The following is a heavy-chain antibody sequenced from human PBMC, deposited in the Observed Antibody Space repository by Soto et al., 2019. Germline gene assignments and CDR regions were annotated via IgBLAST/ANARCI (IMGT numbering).Heavy chain of an antibody. CDR2: VNIYRGTT. Sequence: QVQLVQSGAEVQKPGASVRVSCKPSGYTFSDYGISWVRQAPGQGLEWMGWVNIYRGTTNYAQKFQGRVTMTTDTPTTTAYLDLTSLTSDDTAVYYCARERGGYRYGDSWGQGTLVTVSS. J-gene: IGHJ4*02. CDR1: GYTFSDYG. D-gene: IGHD5-18*01. V-gene: IGHV1-18*01. CDR3: ARERGGYRYGDS.